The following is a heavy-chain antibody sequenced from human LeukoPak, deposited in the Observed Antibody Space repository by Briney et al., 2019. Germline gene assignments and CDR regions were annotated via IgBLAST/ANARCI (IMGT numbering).Heavy chain of an antibody. J-gene: IGHJ4*02. Sequence: PGRSLRLSCAASGFTFSSYAMHWVRQAPGKGLEWVAVISYDGSNKYYADSVKGRFTISRDNSKNTLYLQMNSLRAEDTAVYYCARGHPTDYWGQGTLVIVSS. CDR3: ARGHPTDY. CDR1: GFTFSSYA. CDR2: ISYDGSNK. V-gene: IGHV3-30-3*01.